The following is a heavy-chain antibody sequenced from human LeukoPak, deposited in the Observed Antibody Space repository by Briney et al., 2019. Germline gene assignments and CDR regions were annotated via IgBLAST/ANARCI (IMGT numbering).Heavy chain of an antibody. D-gene: IGHD2-15*01. CDR1: GDSVTSGY. J-gene: IGHJ1*01. CDR3: AGRGHRYSRD. V-gene: IGHV4-4*09. Sequence: SETLSLTCTVSGDSVTSGYWSWIRQPPGKGLEWIGYIYDSGITDYYPSLKSRLTISVDTSNNQFSLNLSSVTAADTAVYYCAGRGHRYSRDWGQGILVTVSS. CDR2: IYDSGIT.